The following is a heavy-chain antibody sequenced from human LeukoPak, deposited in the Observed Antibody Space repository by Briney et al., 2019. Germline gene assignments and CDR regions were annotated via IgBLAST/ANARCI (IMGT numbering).Heavy chain of an antibody. D-gene: IGHD6-6*01. J-gene: IGHJ5*02. Sequence: SETLSLTCTVSGGSISSGSYYWVWIRQPPGKGLEWIGTFYYGGSPYYNPSLKSRVTISVDTSKNQFSLKLSSVTAADTAVYYCARVLASSWSCWFDPWGQGTLVTVSS. CDR2: FYYGGSP. CDR1: GGSISSGSYY. CDR3: ARVLASSWSCWFDP. V-gene: IGHV4-39*07.